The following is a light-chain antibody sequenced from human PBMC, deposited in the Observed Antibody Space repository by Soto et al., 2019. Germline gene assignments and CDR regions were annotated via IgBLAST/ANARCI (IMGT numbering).Light chain of an antibody. J-gene: IGKJ1*01. V-gene: IGKV1-39*01. Sequence: IQMTQSPSSLSASVGDRVTITCRASQSISSYLNWYQQKPGKAPKLLIYAASSLQSGVPSGFSGSGSGTDFTLTISSLQPEDFATYYCQQSYSTPQTFGQGTKVDIK. CDR2: AAS. CDR3: QQSYSTPQT. CDR1: QSISSY.